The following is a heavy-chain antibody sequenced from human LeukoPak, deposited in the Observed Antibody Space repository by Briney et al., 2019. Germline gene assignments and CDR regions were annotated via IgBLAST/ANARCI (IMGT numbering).Heavy chain of an antibody. CDR3: AHSGSYYVFDY. Sequence: GGSLRLSCAASGFTFSSYAMSWVRQAPGKGLEWVSRISDSGGSTYYADSVKGRFTISRDNSKNTLYLQMNSLRAEDTAVYYCAHSGSYYVFDYWGREPWSPSPQ. J-gene: IGHJ4*02. CDR1: GFTFSSYA. D-gene: IGHD1-26*01. CDR2: ISDSGGST. V-gene: IGHV3-23*01.